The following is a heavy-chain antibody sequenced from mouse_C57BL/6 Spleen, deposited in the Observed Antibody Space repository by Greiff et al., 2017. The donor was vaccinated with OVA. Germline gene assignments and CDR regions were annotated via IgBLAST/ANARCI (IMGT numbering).Heavy chain of an antibody. CDR1: GYTFTDYY. J-gene: IGHJ4*01. D-gene: IGHD2-2*01. V-gene: IGHV1-76*01. CDR2: IYPGSGNT. Sequence: VQLQQSGAELVRPGASVKLSCKASGYTFTDYYINWVKQRTGQGLEWIARIYPGSGNTYYNEKFKGKATLTAEKSSSTAYMQLSSLTSEDSAVYFYARRSTMVTTEDYYAMDYWGQGTSVTVSS. CDR3: ARRSTMVTTEDYYAMDY.